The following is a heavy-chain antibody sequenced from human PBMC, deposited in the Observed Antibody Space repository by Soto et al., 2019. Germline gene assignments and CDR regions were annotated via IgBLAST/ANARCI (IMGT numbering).Heavy chain of an antibody. CDR1: GGSISSSSYY. V-gene: IGHV4-39*02. CDR3: AREYSSAPDS. J-gene: IGHJ5*01. CDR2: IYYSGST. D-gene: IGHD6-25*01. Sequence: QLQLQESGPGLVKPSETLSLTCTVSGGSISSSSYYWGWIRKPPGKGLEWIGSIYYSGSTFYSPSLRSRVTISVDTSKKQFSLRVSSVTAADTAVYYCAREYSSAPDSWGQGTLVTVSS.